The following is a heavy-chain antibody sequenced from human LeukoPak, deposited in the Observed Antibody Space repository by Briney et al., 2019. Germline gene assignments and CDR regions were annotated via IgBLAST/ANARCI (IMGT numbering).Heavy chain of an antibody. CDR3: ARGHGRGYSSRPGY. D-gene: IGHD6-13*01. J-gene: IGHJ4*02. CDR1: GFTFSSYE. Sequence: GGSLRLSCAASGFTFSSYEMNWVRQAPGKGLEWVASITSTSSYIYYADSVKGRFTSSRDNAKNTLYLEMNSLRAEDTAVYYCARGHGRGYSSRPGYWGPGTLVTVSS. CDR2: ITSTSSYI. V-gene: IGHV3-21*01.